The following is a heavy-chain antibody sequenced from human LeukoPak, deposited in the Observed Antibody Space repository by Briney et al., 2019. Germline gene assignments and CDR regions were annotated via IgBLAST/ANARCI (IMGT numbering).Heavy chain of an antibody. CDR2: ITSDGSST. CDR3: ARGGVTMVRGDYYYYMDV. D-gene: IGHD3-10*01. V-gene: IGHV3-74*01. CDR1: GFTFSSYW. J-gene: IGHJ6*03. Sequence: GGSLRLSCAASGFTFSSYWMHWVRQAPGKGLVWVSRITSDGSSTSYADSVKGRFTISRDNAKNTLYLQMNSLRAEDTAVYYCARGGVTMVRGDYYYYMDVWGKGTTVTVSS.